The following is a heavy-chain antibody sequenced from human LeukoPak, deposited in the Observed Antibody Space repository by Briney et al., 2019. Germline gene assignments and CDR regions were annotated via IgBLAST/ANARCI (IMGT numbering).Heavy chain of an antibody. D-gene: IGHD3-3*01. Sequence: SETLSLTCTVSGGSLSSYYWSWIRQPPGKGLEWIGYIYYSGSTNYNPSLTSRVTISVDTSKNQFSLKLSSVTAAETAVYYCASYFYDFWSGYYKGGAFDIWGQGTMVTVSS. J-gene: IGHJ3*02. CDR3: ASYFYDFWSGYYKGGAFDI. CDR2: IYYSGST. V-gene: IGHV4-59*01. CDR1: GGSLSSYY.